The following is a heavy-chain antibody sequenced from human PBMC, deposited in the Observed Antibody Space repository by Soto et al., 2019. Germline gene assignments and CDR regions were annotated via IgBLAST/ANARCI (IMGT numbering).Heavy chain of an antibody. Sequence: GGSLRLSCAASGFTFSSYAMSWVRQAPGKGLEWVSAISGSGGSTYYADSVKGRFTISRDNSKNTLYLQMNSLRAEDTAVYYCAKDSTYDILTGQDYWGQGTLVTVSS. V-gene: IGHV3-23*01. D-gene: IGHD3-9*01. CDR1: GFTFSSYA. J-gene: IGHJ4*02. CDR3: AKDSTYDILTGQDY. CDR2: ISGSGGST.